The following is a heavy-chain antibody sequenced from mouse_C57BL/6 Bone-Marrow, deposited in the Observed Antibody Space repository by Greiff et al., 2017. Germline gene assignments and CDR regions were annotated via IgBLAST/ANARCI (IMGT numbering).Heavy chain of an antibody. CDR1: GFTFSSYA. V-gene: IGHV5-4*01. D-gene: IGHD1-1*01. J-gene: IGHJ3*01. Sequence: EVKLVESGGGLVKPGGSLKLSCAASGFTFSSYAMSWVRQTPEKRLEWVATISDGGSYTYYPDNVKGRFTISRDTAKNNLYLQMSHLKSEDTAMYYCARDDYGSSQFAYWGQGTLVTVSA. CDR3: ARDDYGSSQFAY. CDR2: ISDGGSYT.